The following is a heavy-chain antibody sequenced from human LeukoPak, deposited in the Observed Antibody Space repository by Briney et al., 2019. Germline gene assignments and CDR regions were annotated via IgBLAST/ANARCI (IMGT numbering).Heavy chain of an antibody. CDR3: AIIDDYGDYGGY. Sequence: PGGSLRLSCAASGFTFSSYGMHWVRQAPGKGLEWVAFIRYDGSNKYYADSVKGRFTISRDNSKNTLYLQMNSLRAEDTAVYYCAIIDDYGDYGGYWGQGTLVTVSS. D-gene: IGHD4-17*01. J-gene: IGHJ4*02. CDR1: GFTFSSYG. CDR2: IRYDGSNK. V-gene: IGHV3-30*02.